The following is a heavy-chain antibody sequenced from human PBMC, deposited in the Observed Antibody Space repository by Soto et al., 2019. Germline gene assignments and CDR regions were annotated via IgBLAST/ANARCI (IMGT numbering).Heavy chain of an antibody. CDR2: ISPYNDYT. Sequence: QVQLVQSASEVMKPGASVKVSCKASGYTFIRYGITWVRQAPGQGLEWMGWISPYNDYTIYAQKLQGRVTMTADTSTRTVYMELSSLKSDDTAVYYCARGGYYDNVWGKLSHYGLDVWGQGTSVTVSS. J-gene: IGHJ6*02. D-gene: IGHD3-16*01. V-gene: IGHV1-18*01. CDR3: ARGGYYDNVWGKLSHYGLDV. CDR1: GYTFIRYG.